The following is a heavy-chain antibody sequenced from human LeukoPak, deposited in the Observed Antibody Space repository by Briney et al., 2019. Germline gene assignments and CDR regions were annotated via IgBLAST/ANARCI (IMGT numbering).Heavy chain of an antibody. CDR3: ATVRAAVAGTRIFG. V-gene: IGHV3-74*01. CDR2: INSDGSST. Sequence: QPGGSLRLSCAASGFTFSSYWMHWVREAPGKGLEWVSRINSDGSSTSYADSVKGRFTISRDNAKNTLYRQMYSLRADETAMYSCATVRAAVAGTRIFGWGQGNLVTVSS. D-gene: IGHD6-19*01. CDR1: GFTFSSYW. J-gene: IGHJ4*02.